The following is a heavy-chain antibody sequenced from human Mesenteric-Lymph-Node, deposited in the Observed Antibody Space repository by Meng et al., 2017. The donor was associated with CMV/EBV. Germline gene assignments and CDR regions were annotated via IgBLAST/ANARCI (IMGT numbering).Heavy chain of an antibody. CDR2: FFYSVST. V-gene: IGHV4-30-4*01. CDR3: AREDGSGTYSRWFDS. Sequence: AGSISSSDYFCKCIRQAPGKGPEWIGHFFYSVSTYSSPSLRSRVIMSLDTSKNQFSLKLTSVTAADTAVYFCAREDGSGTYSRWFDSWGPGILVTVSS. D-gene: IGHD3-10*01. J-gene: IGHJ5*01. CDR1: AGSISSSDYF.